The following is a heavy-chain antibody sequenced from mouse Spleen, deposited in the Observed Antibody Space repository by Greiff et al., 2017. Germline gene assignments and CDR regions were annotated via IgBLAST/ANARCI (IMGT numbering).Heavy chain of an antibody. CDR1: GYSFTDYN. V-gene: IGHV1-39*01. CDR2: INPNYGTT. Sequence: EVKLMESGPELVKPGASVKISCKASGYSFTDYNMNWVKQSNGKSLEWIGVINPNYGTTSYNQKFKGKATLTVDQSSSTAYMQLNSLTSEDSAVYYCARFTTATFYWYFDVWGAGTTVTVSS. J-gene: IGHJ1*01. D-gene: IGHD1-2*01. CDR3: ARFTTATFYWYFDV.